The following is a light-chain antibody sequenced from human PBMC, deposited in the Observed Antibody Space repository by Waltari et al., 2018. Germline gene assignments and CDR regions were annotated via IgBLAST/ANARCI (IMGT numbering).Light chain of an antibody. Sequence: QSALTQPASVSGSPGQSITISCTGTSSDVGDYDHVSWYQQHPGKAPKLMIYDVRKRPSVVSIRFSGSKAGNTASLTISGLQAEDEADYYCSSYTTSSTLFGTGTKVTVL. J-gene: IGLJ1*01. CDR2: DVR. CDR1: SSDVGDYDH. CDR3: SSYTTSSTL. V-gene: IGLV2-14*03.